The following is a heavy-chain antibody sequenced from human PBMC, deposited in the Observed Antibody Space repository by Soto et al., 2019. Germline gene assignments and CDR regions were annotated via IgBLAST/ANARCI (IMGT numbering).Heavy chain of an antibody. CDR2: IGTAGDT. V-gene: IGHV3-13*01. J-gene: IGHJ5*02. CDR3: ARGDYYGSGENWFDP. D-gene: IGHD3-10*01. CDR1: GFTFSSYD. Sequence: GGSLRLSCAASGFTFSSYDMHWVRQATGKGLEWVSAIGTAGDTYYPGSVKGRFTISRENAKNSLYLQMNSLRAGDTAVYYCARGDYYGSGENWFDPWGQGTLVTVSS.